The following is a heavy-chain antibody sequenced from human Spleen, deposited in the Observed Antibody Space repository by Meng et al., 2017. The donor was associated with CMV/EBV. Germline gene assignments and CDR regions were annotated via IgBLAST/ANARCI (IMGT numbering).Heavy chain of an antibody. D-gene: IGHD2-2*01. CDR3: VRTPPRIVEAPGTSNRFDP. Sequence: GESLKISCEVSGFMFSVYEMNWVRQAPGKGLEWVSRISDSDTTIYYADSVKGRFTISRDNAKNSLYLQMNSLSADDTGVYYCVRTPPRIVEAPGTSNRFDPWGQGTLVTVSS. CDR1: GFMFSVYE. V-gene: IGHV3-48*03. CDR2: ISDSDTTI. J-gene: IGHJ5*02.